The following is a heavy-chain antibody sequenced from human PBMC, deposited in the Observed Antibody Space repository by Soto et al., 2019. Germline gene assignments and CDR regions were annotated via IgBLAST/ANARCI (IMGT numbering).Heavy chain of an antibody. CDR3: AKVGFSGSGKYYFDY. D-gene: IGHD1-26*01. CDR1: GFTFSNYA. J-gene: IGHJ4*02. CDR2: VSDSGGST. Sequence: EVHLLESGGGLVQPGGSLRLSCAASGFTFSNYAMNWVRPAPGKGLEWVSVVSDSGGSTYYADSVKGRVTIARDKSKNTLSLHMNSLTAEDTAVYYWAKVGFSGSGKYYFDYWGQGTLVTVSS. V-gene: IGHV3-23*01.